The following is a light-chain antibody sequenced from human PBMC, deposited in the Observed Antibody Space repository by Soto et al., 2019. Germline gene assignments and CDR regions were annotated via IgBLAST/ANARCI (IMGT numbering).Light chain of an antibody. CDR1: QSIRSY. V-gene: IGKV1-39*01. Sequence: DIQMTQSPSSLSASIGDRVTITCRASQSIRSYLNWFQQKPGEAPKLLIQAASSLQSGVPSRFSGSGSWTDFTLTINSLQPEDFAVYYCQQSYSAPVTFGQGTTL. J-gene: IGKJ2*01. CDR2: AAS. CDR3: QQSYSAPVT.